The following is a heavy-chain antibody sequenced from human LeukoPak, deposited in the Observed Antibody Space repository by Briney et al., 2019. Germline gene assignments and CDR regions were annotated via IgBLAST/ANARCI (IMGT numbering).Heavy chain of an antibody. J-gene: IGHJ4*02. CDR1: VFTFTVYA. D-gene: IGHD3-10*01. Sequence: GGSPRLSCAPSVFTFTVYATTCGPAAPEEGLGWVSRISGSGGNTYYTDSVRGRLTISRDNSKNTLYLQMSSLRAEGTAVYYCEKMKGITMVRGTFDYWGQGTLVTVSS. CDR2: ISGSGGNT. CDR3: EKMKGITMVRGTFDY. V-gene: IGHV3-23*01.